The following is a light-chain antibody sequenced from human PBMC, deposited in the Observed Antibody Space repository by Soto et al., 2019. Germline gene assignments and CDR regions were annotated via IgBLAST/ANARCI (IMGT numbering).Light chain of an antibody. Sequence: DVVMTQTPLSSPVTLGQPASISCRSSQSLVHSDGNTYLSWLQQRPGQPPRLLIYQISNRFSGVPDRFSGGGAGTDFTLKISRVEAEDVGVYYCMQVTHFPRTFGQGSRVEIK. CDR3: MQVTHFPRT. CDR1: QSLVHSDGNTY. J-gene: IGKJ1*01. CDR2: QIS. V-gene: IGKV2-24*01.